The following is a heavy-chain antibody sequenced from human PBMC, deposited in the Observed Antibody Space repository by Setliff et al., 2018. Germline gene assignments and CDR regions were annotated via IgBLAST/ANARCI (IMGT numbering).Heavy chain of an antibody. J-gene: IGHJ4*02. Sequence: GESLKISCAAFGFNFNTHTLSWVRQAPGKGLEWVSAISGNSYYINYVDSVKGRFTVSRDNDRNSVSLQMNSLRAEDTGVYYCVEGRMWLPVGDYWGQGALVTVSS. D-gene: IGHD6-19*01. CDR1: GFNFNTHT. V-gene: IGHV3-21*01. CDR2: ISGNSYYI. CDR3: VEGRMWLPVGDY.